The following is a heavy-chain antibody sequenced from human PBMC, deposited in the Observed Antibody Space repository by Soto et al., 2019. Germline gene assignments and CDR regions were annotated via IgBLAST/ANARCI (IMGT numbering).Heavy chain of an antibody. J-gene: IGHJ4*02. V-gene: IGHV3-23*01. CDR1: GFTLSNFA. CDR3: ARDREYSSSPGSYYFDY. Sequence: EMQLLESGGGLVQPGGSLRLSCVASGFTLSNFAMYWVRQAPGKGLEWVSRITGGDGSTNYAEFVKGRFTISRDNSKNTLYLQMNSLRAEDTAVYYCARDREYSSSPGSYYFDYWGQGTLVTVSS. CDR2: ITGGDGST. D-gene: IGHD6-6*01.